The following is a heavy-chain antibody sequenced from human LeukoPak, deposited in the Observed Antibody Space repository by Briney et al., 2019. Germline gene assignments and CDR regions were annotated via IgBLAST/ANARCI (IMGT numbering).Heavy chain of an antibody. V-gene: IGHV3-74*01. CDR2: VNPDGSTT. D-gene: IGHD3-16*01. Sequence: GGSLRLSCAASGFTFSSYGMSWVRQAPGKGLVWVSRVNPDGSTTGYADSVKGRFTISRDNVKNTLYLQMNSLRAEDTAVYYCAREGYVWALREGDWFDPWGQGTLVTVSS. CDR3: AREGYVWALREGDWFDP. J-gene: IGHJ5*02. CDR1: GFTFSSYG.